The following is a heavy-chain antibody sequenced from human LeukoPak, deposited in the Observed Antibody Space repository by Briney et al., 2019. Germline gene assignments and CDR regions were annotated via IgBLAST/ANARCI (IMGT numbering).Heavy chain of an antibody. D-gene: IGHD3-22*01. CDR2: IHYSGST. J-gene: IGHJ4*02. Sequence: SETLSLTCTVSRDSTNVNYWSWIRQSPGKGLEYIGYIHYSGSTNYNPSLKSRVTISLDTSRNQFSLKLDSVTAADTATYYCARWGYFDSSGYFVVDYWGQGALVTVSS. V-gene: IGHV4-59*12. CDR3: ARWGYFDSSGYFVVDY. CDR1: RDSTNVNY.